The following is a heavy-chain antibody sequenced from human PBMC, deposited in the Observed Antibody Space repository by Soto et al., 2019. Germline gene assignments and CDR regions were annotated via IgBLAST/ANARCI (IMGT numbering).Heavy chain of an antibody. D-gene: IGHD3-3*01. CDR3: ARQGYDFWSGYKRTGYYYYMDV. J-gene: IGHJ6*03. V-gene: IGHV1-18*01. Sequence: QVQLVQSGAEGKKPGASVKVSCKASGYTFTSYGISWLRQAPGQGLEWMGWINAYNGNADYAQKLQGRVTMTTDTSTSTAYMELRSLRSDDTAVYYCARQGYDFWSGYKRTGYYYYMDVWGKGTTVTVSS. CDR1: GYTFTSYG. CDR2: INAYNGNA.